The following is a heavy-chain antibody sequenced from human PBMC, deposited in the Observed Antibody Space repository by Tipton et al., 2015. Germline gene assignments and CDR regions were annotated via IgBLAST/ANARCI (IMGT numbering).Heavy chain of an antibody. CDR3: ARHIVGATAAFDI. J-gene: IGHJ3*02. D-gene: IGHD1-26*01. Sequence: QLVQSGAEVKEPGESLKISCKTSGYSFTTYWIAWVRLMPGKGLEWMGIIYPGDSDTRYSPSFQGQVTISADKSISTAYLQWSSLKASATAMYYCARHIVGATAAFDIWGQGTMVTVSS. CDR1: GYSFTTYW. V-gene: IGHV5-51*01. CDR2: IYPGDSDT.